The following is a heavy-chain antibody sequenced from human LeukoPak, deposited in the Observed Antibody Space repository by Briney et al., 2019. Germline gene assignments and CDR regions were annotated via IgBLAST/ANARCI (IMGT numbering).Heavy chain of an antibody. CDR2: IRWNSGSI. D-gene: IGHD3-3*01. CDR1: GFTFDDYA. CDR3: AKDGVARDYYYYYMDV. Sequence: GRSLRLSCAASGFTFDDYAMHWVRQAPGKGLEWVSGIRWNSGSIGYADSVKGRFTVSRDNSKNSLYLQMNSLRVEDTALYYCAKDGVARDYYYYYMDVWGKGTTVTVSS. J-gene: IGHJ6*03. V-gene: IGHV3-9*01.